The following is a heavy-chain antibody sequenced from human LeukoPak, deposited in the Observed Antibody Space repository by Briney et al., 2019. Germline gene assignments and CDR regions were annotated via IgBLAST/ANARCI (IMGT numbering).Heavy chain of an antibody. CDR1: GGTFSSYS. J-gene: IGHJ6*03. Sequence: SVKVSCKASGGTFSSYSITWVRQAPGQGLEWMGGIIPIFDTPNYARKFQGRVTITADESTSTAYMELSSLRSEDTAVYYCARANYDIFTGYVNYYHYYYMDVWGKGTTVTVSS. V-gene: IGHV1-69*13. CDR2: IIPIFDTP. CDR3: ARANYDIFTGYVNYYHYYYMDV. D-gene: IGHD3-9*01.